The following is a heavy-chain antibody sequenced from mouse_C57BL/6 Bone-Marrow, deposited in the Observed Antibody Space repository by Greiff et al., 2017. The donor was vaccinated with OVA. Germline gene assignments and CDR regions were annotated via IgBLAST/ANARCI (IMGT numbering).Heavy chain of an antibody. CDR3: ASNWVWYFDV. V-gene: IGHV3-6*01. CDR1: GYSITSGYY. D-gene: IGHD4-1*01. Sequence: ESGPGLVKPSQSLSLTCSVTGYSITSGYYWNWIRQFPGNKLEWMGYISYDGSNNYNPSLKNRISITRDTSKNQFFLKLNSVTTEDTATYYCASNWVWYFDVWGTGTTVTVSS. CDR2: ISYDGSN. J-gene: IGHJ1*03.